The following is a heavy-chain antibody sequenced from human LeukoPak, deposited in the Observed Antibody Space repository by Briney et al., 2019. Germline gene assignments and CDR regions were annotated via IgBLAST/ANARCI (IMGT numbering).Heavy chain of an antibody. CDR1: GYSFTSYW. D-gene: IGHD4-11*01. CDR3: ARHTPVTTSSFDY. J-gene: IGHJ4*02. V-gene: IGHV5-51*01. CDR2: IYPGDSDT. Sequence: GESLQISSHGSGYSFTSYWIGWVRPMPGKGLEWMGIIYPGDSDTRYSPSFQGQVIISADKSISTAYLQWSSLKASDTAMYYCARHTPVTTSSFDYWGQGTLVTVSS.